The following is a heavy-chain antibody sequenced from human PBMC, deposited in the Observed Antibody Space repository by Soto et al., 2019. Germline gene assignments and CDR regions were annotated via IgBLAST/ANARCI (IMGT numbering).Heavy chain of an antibody. Sequence: EVQLVESGGGLVQPGGSLRISCAASGFSISRYWMSWVRQAPGKGLEWVADKKQDGSEEYYVDSVKGRFTVSRDNAKNSMYLQLTSLRVEDTALYYCARGGFSYGTGIEHWGQGTLVTVSS. CDR1: GFSISRYW. D-gene: IGHD5-18*01. J-gene: IGHJ4*02. CDR3: ARGGFSYGTGIEH. CDR2: KKQDGSEE. V-gene: IGHV3-7*01.